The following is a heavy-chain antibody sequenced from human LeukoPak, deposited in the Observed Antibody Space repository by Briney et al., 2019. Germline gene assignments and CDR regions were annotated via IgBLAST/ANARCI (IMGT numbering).Heavy chain of an antibody. CDR2: ISSSGSTI. Sequence: PGGSLRLSCAVPGSRVSDYYMSWVRQAPGKGLEWVSYISSSGSTIYYADSVKGRFTISRDNAKNSLYLQMNSLRAEDTAVYYCARHDDYGDYSLDYWGQGTLVTVSS. CDR3: ARHDDYGDYSLDY. D-gene: IGHD4-17*01. J-gene: IGHJ4*02. V-gene: IGHV3-11*01. CDR1: GSRVSDYY.